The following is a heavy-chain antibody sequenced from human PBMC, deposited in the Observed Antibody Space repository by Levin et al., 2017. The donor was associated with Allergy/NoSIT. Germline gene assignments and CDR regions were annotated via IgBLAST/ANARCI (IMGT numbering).Heavy chain of an antibody. Sequence: SETLSLTCAVSGASISNYYWWSWVRQPPGTGLEWIGEISHSGSTKYNPSLMSRVTISIDKSKNQFSLTLNSVTAADTAVYYCASSRGWYRLDSWGQGTLVTVSS. J-gene: IGHJ4*01. D-gene: IGHD6-19*01. CDR2: ISHSGST. CDR3: ASSRGWYRLDS. V-gene: IGHV4-4*02. CDR1: GASISNYYW.